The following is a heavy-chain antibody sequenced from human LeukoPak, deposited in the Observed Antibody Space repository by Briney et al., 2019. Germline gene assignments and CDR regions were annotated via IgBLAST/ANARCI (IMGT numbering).Heavy chain of an antibody. CDR2: ISSSSSYI. V-gene: IGHV3-21*01. Sequence: GGSLRLSCAASGFTFSSYWMTWVRQAPGKGLEWVSSISSSSSYIYYADSVKGRFSISRDNAKNSLYLQMNSLRAEDTAVYYCASEVGTDAFDIWGQGTMVTVSS. J-gene: IGHJ3*02. CDR3: ASEVGTDAFDI. D-gene: IGHD1-14*01. CDR1: GFTFSSYW.